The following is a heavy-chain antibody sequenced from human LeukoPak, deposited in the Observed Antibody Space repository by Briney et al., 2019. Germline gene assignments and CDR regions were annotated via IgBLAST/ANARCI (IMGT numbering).Heavy chain of an antibody. Sequence: PGGSLRLSCAASGFTLTSFWMNWIRRAPGKGLEWVANIKYDGSERYYVDSVKGRFTISRDNAKNSLYLQMNSLRAEDTAVYYCARRNLLDYWGQGTLVTVSS. CDR2: IKYDGSER. CDR1: GFTLTSFW. J-gene: IGHJ4*02. CDR3: ARRNLLDY. V-gene: IGHV3-7*01.